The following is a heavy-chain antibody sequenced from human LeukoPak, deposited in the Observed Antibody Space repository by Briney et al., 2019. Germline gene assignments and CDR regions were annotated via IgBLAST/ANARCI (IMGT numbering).Heavy chain of an antibody. CDR3: ARDLDGSGNYHWFDP. Sequence: VGSLRLSCAASGFTFSSYWMHWVRQTPGKGLVWVSRINGDGSSTSYADSVKGRFTISRDNAKDTLYLQMNSLRAEDTAVYYCARDLDGSGNYHWFDPWGQGTLVTVSS. CDR1: GFTFSSYW. D-gene: IGHD3-10*01. CDR2: INGDGSST. J-gene: IGHJ5*02. V-gene: IGHV3-74*01.